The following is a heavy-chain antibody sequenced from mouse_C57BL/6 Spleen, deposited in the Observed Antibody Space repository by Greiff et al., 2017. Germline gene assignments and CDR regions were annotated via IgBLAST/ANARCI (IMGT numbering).Heavy chain of an antibody. V-gene: IGHV2-9-1*01. J-gene: IGHJ1*03. CDR1: GFSLTSYA. CDR2: IWTGGGT. CDR3: ARSTTVVATDWYFDV. Sequence: VQGVESGPGLVAPSQSLSITCTVSGFSLTSYAISWVRQPPGKGLEWLGVIWTGGGTNYNTALKSRLSISKDNSKSQVFLKMNSLQTDDTARYYCARSTTVVATDWYFDVWGTGTTVTVSS. D-gene: IGHD1-1*01.